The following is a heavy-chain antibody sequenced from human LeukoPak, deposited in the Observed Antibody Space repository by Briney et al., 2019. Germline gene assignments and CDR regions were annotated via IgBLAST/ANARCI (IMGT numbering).Heavy chain of an antibody. D-gene: IGHD6-13*01. V-gene: IGHV4-59*08. Sequence: SETLSLTCTVSSGSISTYYWSWIRQPPGKGVEWIGYIYYSGSTNYNPSLNSRVTISMDTSKNQFSLKLSSVTAADTAVYYCARSFHSSSWYFDYWGQGTLVTVSS. CDR3: ARSFHSSSWYFDY. J-gene: IGHJ4*02. CDR2: IYYSGST. CDR1: SGSISTYY.